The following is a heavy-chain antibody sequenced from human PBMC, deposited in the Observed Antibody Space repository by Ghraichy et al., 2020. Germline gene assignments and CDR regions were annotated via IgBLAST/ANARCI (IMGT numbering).Heavy chain of an antibody. V-gene: IGHV3-7*01. D-gene: IGHD3-3*01. CDR1: GFTFGSFW. Sequence: GGSLRLSCAASGFTFGSFWMSWVRQAPRKGLEWVANIKQDGNEKNYVDSVKGRFTISRDNAKNSLDLQMNSLRAEDTAVYYCARVIFLSFESWGQGTLVTVSS. CDR3: ARVIFLSFES. CDR2: IKQDGNEK. J-gene: IGHJ4*02.